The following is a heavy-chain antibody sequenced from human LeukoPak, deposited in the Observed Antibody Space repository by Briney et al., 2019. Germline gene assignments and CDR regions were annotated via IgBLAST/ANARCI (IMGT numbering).Heavy chain of an antibody. CDR3: ARANIVVVPAAISLYTFDI. D-gene: IGHD2-2*01. CDR2: ISYDGSKT. V-gene: IGHV3-30*01. CDR1: GFTFSRYT. J-gene: IGHJ3*02. Sequence: PGRSLRLSCAASGFTFSRYTLDWVRQAPGKGLEWVAEISYDGSKTYYADSVKGRFTISRDNSKNTLYLQMNSLRDEDTAAYYCARANIVVVPAAISLYTFDIWGQGTMVTVSS.